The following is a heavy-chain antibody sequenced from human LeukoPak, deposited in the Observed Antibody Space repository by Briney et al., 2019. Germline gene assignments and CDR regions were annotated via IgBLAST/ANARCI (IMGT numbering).Heavy chain of an antibody. J-gene: IGHJ5*02. Sequence: GGSLRLSCAASGFTFSSYWMSWVRQAPGKGLEWVANIKQDGSEKYYVDSVKGRFTISRDSAKNSLYLQMNSLRAEDTAVYYCARVPPTREAFCGGDCRHFDPWGQGTLVTVSS. V-gene: IGHV3-7*01. CDR3: ARVPPTREAFCGGDCRHFDP. D-gene: IGHD2-21*02. CDR1: GFTFSSYW. CDR2: IKQDGSEK.